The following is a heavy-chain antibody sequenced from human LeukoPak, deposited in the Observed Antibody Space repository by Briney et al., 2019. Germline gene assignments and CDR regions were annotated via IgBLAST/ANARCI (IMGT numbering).Heavy chain of an antibody. CDR2: ISGSSAVI. V-gene: IGHV3-23*01. CDR3: TRGRQLWEY. Sequence: GGSLRLSCAASGITFTTYALSWVRQAPGKGLEWVSSISGSSAVIDYADSVKGRFIISRDNSENTIYLQMNSLRAEDTAVYYCTRGRQLWEYWGQGTLVTVSS. D-gene: IGHD1-26*01. J-gene: IGHJ4*02. CDR1: GITFTTYA.